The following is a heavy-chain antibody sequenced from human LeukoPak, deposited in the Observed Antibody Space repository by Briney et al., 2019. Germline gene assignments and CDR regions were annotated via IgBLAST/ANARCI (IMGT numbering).Heavy chain of an antibody. CDR2: ISAYNGNT. CDR1: GYSFTSYG. D-gene: IGHD6-19*01. V-gene: IGHV1-18*01. Sequence: ASVKVSCTASGYSFTSYGISWVRQAPGQGLEWMGWISAYNGNTNYAQKLQGRVTMTTDTSTSTAYMELSRLRSDDTAVYYCARAGSGWEYNWFDPWGQGTLVTVSS. J-gene: IGHJ5*02. CDR3: ARAGSGWEYNWFDP.